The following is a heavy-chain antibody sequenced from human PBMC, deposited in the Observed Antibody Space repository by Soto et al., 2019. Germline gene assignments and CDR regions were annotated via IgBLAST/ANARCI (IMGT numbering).Heavy chain of an antibody. D-gene: IGHD6-19*01. CDR1: GFTFDDYA. Sequence: EVQLVESGGGLVQPGRSLRLACAASGFTFDDYAMHWVRQGPGKGLEWVSGISWNSGRIDYADSVKGRFTISRDNAKKSLYLQTHRLRGEDTALYYCAKDIREYSSGWTYFDNWGQGTLVTVSS. J-gene: IGHJ4*02. CDR2: ISWNSGRI. V-gene: IGHV3-9*01. CDR3: AKDIREYSSGWTYFDN.